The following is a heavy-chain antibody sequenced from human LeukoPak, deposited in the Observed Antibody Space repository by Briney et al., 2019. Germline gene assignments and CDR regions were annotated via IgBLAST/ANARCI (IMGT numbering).Heavy chain of an antibody. J-gene: IGHJ4*02. D-gene: IGHD2-2*01. Sequence: GGSLRLSCAASGFTVSSNYMSWVRQAPGEGLEWVSVIYSGGSTYYADSVKGRFTISKDNAKNTVYLQMNNLRAEDTAVYYCVSFYETYWGRGTLVTVSS. CDR2: IYSGGST. CDR3: VSFYETY. V-gene: IGHV3-53*01. CDR1: GFTVSSNY.